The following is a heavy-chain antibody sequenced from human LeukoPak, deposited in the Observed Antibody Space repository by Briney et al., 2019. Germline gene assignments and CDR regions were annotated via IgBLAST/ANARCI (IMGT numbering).Heavy chain of an antibody. CDR3: ARLPISGYSSSWYWFDP. CDR2: IYYSGNT. Sequence: SETLSLTCTVSGGSISSYYWSWIRQPPGKGLEWIGYIYYSGNTNYNPSLKSRVTISVDTSKNQFSLKLSSVTAADTAVYYCARLPISGYSSSWYWFDPWGQGTLVTVSS. CDR1: GGSISSYY. J-gene: IGHJ5*02. V-gene: IGHV4-59*01. D-gene: IGHD6-13*01.